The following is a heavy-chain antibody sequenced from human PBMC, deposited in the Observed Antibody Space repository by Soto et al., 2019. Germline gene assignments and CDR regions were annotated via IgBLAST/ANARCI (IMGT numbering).Heavy chain of an antibody. Sequence: GGSLRLSCAASGFTFSNAWMSWVRQAPGKGLEWVGRIKSKTDGGTTDYAAPVKGRFTISRDDSKNTLYLQMNSLKTEETAVYYCTTWYYDFWSGYYTVSRYTGEYYYYYMDVWGKGTTVTVSS. CDR3: TTWYYDFWSGYYTVSRYTGEYYYYYMDV. J-gene: IGHJ6*03. CDR1: GFTFSNAW. CDR2: IKSKTDGGTT. D-gene: IGHD3-3*01. V-gene: IGHV3-15*01.